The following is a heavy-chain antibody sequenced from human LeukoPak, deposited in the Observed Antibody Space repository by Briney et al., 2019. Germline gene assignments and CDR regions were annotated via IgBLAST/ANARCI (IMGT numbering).Heavy chain of an antibody. Sequence: ASVKVSCKASGYTFTGYYMHWVRQAPGQGLDWMGRTNPNSGGTNYAQKFQGRVTMTRDTSISTAYMELSRLRSDDAAVYYCASSVYHTYYYDSSGYFDYWGQGTLVTVSS. J-gene: IGHJ4*02. CDR1: GYTFTGYY. CDR3: ASSVYHTYYYDSSGYFDY. CDR2: TNPNSGGT. V-gene: IGHV1-2*06. D-gene: IGHD3-22*01.